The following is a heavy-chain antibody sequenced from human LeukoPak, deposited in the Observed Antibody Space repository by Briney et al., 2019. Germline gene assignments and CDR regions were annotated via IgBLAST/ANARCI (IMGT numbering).Heavy chain of an antibody. CDR1: GFTFSSYS. CDR3: ARDHMGYDY. CDR2: ISSGGSTT. Sequence: GGSLRLSCAASGFTFSSYSMNWVRQAPGKGLEWVSYISSGGSTTYYAGSVKGRFTVSRDNAKNSLYLQMDSLRAEDTAVYYCARDHMGYDYWGQGTLVTVSS. D-gene: IGHD1-26*01. J-gene: IGHJ4*02. V-gene: IGHV3-48*04.